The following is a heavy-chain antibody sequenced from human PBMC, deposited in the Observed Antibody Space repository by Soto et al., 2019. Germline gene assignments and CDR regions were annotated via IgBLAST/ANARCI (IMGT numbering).Heavy chain of an antibody. CDR1: GYTFTTYW. CDR2: IYPGDSDT. V-gene: IGHV5-51*01. J-gene: IGHJ3*02. CDR3: ARGGYGGNSNDTFYI. D-gene: IGHD4-17*01. Sequence: PGESLKISCKGSGYTFTTYWIGWVRQMPGKGLECMGIIYPGDSDTRYSPSFQGQVTISADKSITTAYLQWSSLKASDTAMYYCARGGYGGNSNDTFYIWGPGTMVTVSS.